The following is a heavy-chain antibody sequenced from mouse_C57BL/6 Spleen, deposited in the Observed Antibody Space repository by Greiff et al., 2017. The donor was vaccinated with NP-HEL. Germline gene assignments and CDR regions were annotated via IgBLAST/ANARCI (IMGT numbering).Heavy chain of an antibody. CDR2: ISSGGSYT. J-gene: IGHJ2*01. D-gene: IGHD1-1*01. Sequence: EVQVVESGGDLVKPGGSLKLSCAASGFTFSSYGMSWVRQTPDKRLEWVATISSGGSYTYYPDSVKGRFTISRDNAKNTLYLQMSSLKSEDTAMYYCARQEGYYGSTNDFDYWGQGTTLTVSS. V-gene: IGHV5-6*01. CDR3: ARQEGYYGSTNDFDY. CDR1: GFTFSSYG.